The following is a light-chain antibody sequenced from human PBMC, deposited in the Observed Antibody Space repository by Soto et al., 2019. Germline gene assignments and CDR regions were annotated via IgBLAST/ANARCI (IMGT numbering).Light chain of an antibody. V-gene: IGKV1-5*03. CDR1: QTISSR. CDR2: KAT. Sequence: DIQMTQSPSSLSASVGDRVTITCRASQTISSRLAWYQQKPGQAPKLLIYKATNLQAGVASRFSGSGSGTEFSLTISSLQPDDFAVYYCQPYNEFQYTFGQGTRLDI. J-gene: IGKJ2*01. CDR3: QPYNEFQYT.